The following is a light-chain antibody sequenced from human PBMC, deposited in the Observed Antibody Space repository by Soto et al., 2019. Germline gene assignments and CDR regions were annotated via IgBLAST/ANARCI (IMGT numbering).Light chain of an antibody. CDR1: QNIIRF. Sequence: DIQMTQSPSSVSASVGDRVTITCRASQNIIRFLAWYQQKPGRAPKLLIHDASSLQSGVPSRFSGCGSGTHFTLTISSLQPEDFATYYCQQANSFPYTFGQGTKLEIK. CDR2: DAS. J-gene: IGKJ2*01. V-gene: IGKV1-12*01. CDR3: QQANSFPYT.